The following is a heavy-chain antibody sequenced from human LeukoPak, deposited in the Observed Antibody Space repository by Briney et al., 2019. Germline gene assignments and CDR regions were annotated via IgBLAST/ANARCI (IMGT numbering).Heavy chain of an antibody. V-gene: IGHV1-69*01. CDR1: GGTFSSYA. Sequence: ASVKVSCKASGGTFSSYAISWVRQAPGQGLEWMGGIIPIFGTANYAQKFQGRVTITADESTSTAYMELSSLRSEDTAVYYCARGTTVDTAMVGLYYFDYWGQGTLVTVSS. D-gene: IGHD5-18*01. J-gene: IGHJ4*02. CDR3: ARGTTVDTAMVGLYYFDY. CDR2: IIPIFGTA.